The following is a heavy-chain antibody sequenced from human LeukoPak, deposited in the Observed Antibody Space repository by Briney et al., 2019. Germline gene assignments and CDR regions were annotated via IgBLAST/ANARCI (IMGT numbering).Heavy chain of an antibody. Sequence: GGSLRLSCAASGFTFSSYAMSWVRQAPGKGLEWVSAISGSGGSTYYADSVKGRFTISRDNSKNTLYLQMNSLRAEDKAVYYCAKAYTIFGVVIDGFDYWGQGTLVTVSS. D-gene: IGHD3-3*01. V-gene: IGHV3-23*01. CDR1: GFTFSSYA. CDR2: ISGSGGST. CDR3: AKAYTIFGVVIDGFDY. J-gene: IGHJ4*02.